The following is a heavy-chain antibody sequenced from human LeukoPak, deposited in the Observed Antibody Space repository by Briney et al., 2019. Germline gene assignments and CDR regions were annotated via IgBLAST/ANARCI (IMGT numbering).Heavy chain of an antibody. J-gene: IGHJ4*02. Sequence: PSETLSLTCAVYGGSFSGYYWSWIRQPPGKGLEWIGEINHSGSTNYNPSLKSRVTISVDTSKNQFSLKLSSVTAADTAVYYCARGGEYYYGSGAYYFDYWGQGTPVTVSS. V-gene: IGHV4-34*01. CDR1: GGSFSGYY. CDR2: INHSGST. CDR3: ARGGEYYYGSGAYYFDY. D-gene: IGHD3-10*01.